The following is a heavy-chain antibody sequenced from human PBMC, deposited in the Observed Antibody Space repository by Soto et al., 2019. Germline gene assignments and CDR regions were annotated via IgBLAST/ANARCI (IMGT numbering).Heavy chain of an antibody. CDR1: GYTFTSYG. CDR3: ASRRERYYSSGGRYEYYYYSMDV. J-gene: IGHJ6*03. D-gene: IGHD3-10*01. Sequence: QVQLVQSGAEVKKPGASVKVSCKAPGYTFTSYGISWVRQAPGQGREWMGWISAYNGNTNYAQKLQGRVTMTTDTSTSTTYMELRSLRSDDKAVYYCASRRERYYSSGGRYEYYYYSMDVWGKGTTVTVSS. V-gene: IGHV1-18*01. CDR2: ISAYNGNT.